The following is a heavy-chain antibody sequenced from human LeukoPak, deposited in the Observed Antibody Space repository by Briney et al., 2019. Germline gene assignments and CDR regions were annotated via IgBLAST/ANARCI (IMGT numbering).Heavy chain of an antibody. CDR3: ARGRRREYQLLYNWLDP. CDR1: GYTFTGYY. V-gene: IGHV1-2*02. J-gene: IGHJ5*02. CDR2: INPNSGGT. Sequence: ASVKVSCKASGYTFTGYYMHWVRQAPGQGLEWMGWINPNSGGTNYAQKFQGRVTMTRDTSISTAYMELSRLRSDDTAVYYCARGRRREYQLLYNWLDPWGQGTLVTVSS. D-gene: IGHD2-2*01.